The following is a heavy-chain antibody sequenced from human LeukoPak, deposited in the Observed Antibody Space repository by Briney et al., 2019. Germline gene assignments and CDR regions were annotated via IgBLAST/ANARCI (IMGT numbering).Heavy chain of an antibody. Sequence: GESLKISCKGSGYSFASYWIAWVRQMPGKGLEWMGIIYPGDSDTRYSPSFQGQVTISADKSISTAYLQWSSLKASDTAMYYCARQCNYCDSSGYYYAAYWGQGSLVTVSS. V-gene: IGHV5-51*01. CDR1: GYSFASYW. J-gene: IGHJ4*02. D-gene: IGHD3-22*01. CDR2: IYPGDSDT. CDR3: ARQCNYCDSSGYYYAAY.